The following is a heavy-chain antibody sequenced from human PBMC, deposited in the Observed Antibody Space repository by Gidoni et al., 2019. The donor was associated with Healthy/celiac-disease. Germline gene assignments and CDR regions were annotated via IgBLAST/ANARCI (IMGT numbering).Heavy chain of an antibody. CDR3: ARQDILSSGYLSFDY. CDR1: GGSISSSSYY. V-gene: IGHV4-39*01. Sequence: QLQLQESGPGLVKPSETLSLTCTVSGGSISSSSYYWGWIRQPPGKGLEWIGSIYYSGSTYYNPSLKSRVTISVDTSKNQFSLKLSSVTAADTAVYYCARQDILSSGYLSFDYWGQGTLVTVSS. J-gene: IGHJ4*02. CDR2: IYYSGST. D-gene: IGHD3-22*01.